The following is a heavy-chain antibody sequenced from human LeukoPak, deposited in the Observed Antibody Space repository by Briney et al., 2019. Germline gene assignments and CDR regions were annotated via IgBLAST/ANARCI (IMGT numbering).Heavy chain of an antibody. CDR2: ISYSGST. CDR3: ARSPALFRVVITFYFDS. D-gene: IGHD3-22*01. CDR1: GDSINNDNYY. J-gene: IGHJ4*02. Sequence: SQTLSLTCTVSGDSINNDNYYWSWIRQHPGKGLEWIGYISYSGSTYYSPSLKSRGTISMDTSKNQFSLELTSVTAADTAVYFCARSPALFRVVITFYFDSWGQGTLVSVSS. V-gene: IGHV4-31*03.